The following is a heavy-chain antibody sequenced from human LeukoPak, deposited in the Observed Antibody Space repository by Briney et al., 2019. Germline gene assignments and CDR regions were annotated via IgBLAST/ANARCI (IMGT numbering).Heavy chain of an antibody. CDR3: AKGDYDYVWGSYRPNDAFDI. J-gene: IGHJ3*02. V-gene: IGHV3-23*01. Sequence: GGSLRLSCAASGFTFSSYAMSWVRRAPGKGLEWVSAISGSGGSTYYADSVKGRFTISRDNSKNTLYLQMNSLRAEDTAVYYCAKGDYDYVWGSYRPNDAFDIWGQGTMVTVSS. CDR2: ISGSGGST. CDR1: GFTFSSYA. D-gene: IGHD3-16*02.